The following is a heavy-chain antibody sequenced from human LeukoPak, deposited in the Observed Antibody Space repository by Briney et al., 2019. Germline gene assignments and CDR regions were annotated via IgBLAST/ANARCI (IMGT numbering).Heavy chain of an antibody. Sequence: GGSRRLSCAPSGFTFNDYAMHWFRKAPGKGRKWVSGISWNSGSIGYADSVKGRFTISRDNAKNSLYLQMNSLRAEDMALYYCAKDWGGEWELLGGYFDYWGQGTLVTVSS. D-gene: IGHD1-26*01. V-gene: IGHV3-9*03. CDR3: AKDWGGEWELLGGYFDY. CDR1: GFTFNDYA. J-gene: IGHJ4*02. CDR2: ISWNSGSI.